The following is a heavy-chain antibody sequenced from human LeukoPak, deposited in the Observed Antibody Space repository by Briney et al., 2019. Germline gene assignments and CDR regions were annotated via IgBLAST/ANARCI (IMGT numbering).Heavy chain of an antibody. Sequence: PGGSLRLSCAASGFSFRSFWMSWVRQAPGKGLEWMADIKEEGRTTYYVDSVKGRFTISRDNAKNTLYLQMNSLRAEDTAVYYCARDSPAGTSWRSEPTFDYWGQGTLVTVTS. CDR1: GFSFRSFW. D-gene: IGHD2-2*01. CDR2: IKEEGRTT. V-gene: IGHV3-7*04. J-gene: IGHJ4*02. CDR3: ARDSPAGTSWRSEPTFDY.